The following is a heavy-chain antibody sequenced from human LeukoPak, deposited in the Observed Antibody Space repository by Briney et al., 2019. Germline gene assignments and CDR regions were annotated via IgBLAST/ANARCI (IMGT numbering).Heavy chain of an antibody. V-gene: IGHV4-59*01. CDR1: GGSISSYY. J-gene: IGHJ3*02. Sequence: SETLSLTCTVSGGSISSYYWSWIRQPPGKGLEWIGYIYYSGSTNYNPSLKSRVTISVDTSKNQFSLKLSSVTAADTAVYYCARGGRYFDSPSGAFDIWGQGTMVTVSS. CDR2: IYYSGST. D-gene: IGHD3-9*01. CDR3: ARGGRYFDSPSGAFDI.